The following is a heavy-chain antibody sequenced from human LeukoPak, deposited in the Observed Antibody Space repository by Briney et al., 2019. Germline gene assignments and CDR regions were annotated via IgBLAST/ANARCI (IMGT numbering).Heavy chain of an antibody. D-gene: IGHD2-8*01. V-gene: IGHV3-23*01. Sequence: GGSLRLSCAASGFTFSSYALTWVRQAPGKGLEWVSGIRGSGGSTYYADSVKGRFTISRDNSKNTLYLQMNSLRVEDTAIYYCAKLMRHMREDVYDIWGQGTKVTVSS. J-gene: IGHJ3*02. CDR1: GFTFSSYA. CDR2: IRGSGGST. CDR3: AKLMRHMREDVYDI.